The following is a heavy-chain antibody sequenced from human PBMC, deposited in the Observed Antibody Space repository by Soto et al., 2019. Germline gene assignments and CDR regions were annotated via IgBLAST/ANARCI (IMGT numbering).Heavy chain of an antibody. Sequence: SETLSLTCTVSGGSISSGGYYWSWIRQHPGKGLEWIGYIYYSGSTYYNPSLKSRVTISVDTSKNQFSLKLSSVTAADTAVYYCARGSLVVPAANFDPWGQGTLVTVSS. J-gene: IGHJ5*02. CDR3: ARGSLVVPAANFDP. D-gene: IGHD2-2*01. CDR2: IYYSGST. V-gene: IGHV4-31*03. CDR1: GGSISSGGYY.